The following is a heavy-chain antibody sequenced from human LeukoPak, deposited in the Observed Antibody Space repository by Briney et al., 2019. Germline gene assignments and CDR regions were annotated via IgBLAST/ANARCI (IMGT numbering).Heavy chain of an antibody. CDR2: IHYSGSP. Sequence: SETLSLTCTVSGGSISSYYWSWIRQPPGKGLEWIGYIHYSGSPNYNPSLKSRPSLSVDTSKNQISLRLSSATAADTAVYYCARDYGGSGWTGLGYWGQGTLVTVSS. CDR3: ARDYGGSGWTGLGY. V-gene: IGHV4-59*01. D-gene: IGHD6-19*01. J-gene: IGHJ4*02. CDR1: GGSISSYY.